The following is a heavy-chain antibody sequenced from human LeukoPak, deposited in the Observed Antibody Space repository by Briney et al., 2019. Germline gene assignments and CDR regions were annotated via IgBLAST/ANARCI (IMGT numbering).Heavy chain of an antibody. V-gene: IGHV4-59*01. J-gene: IGHJ4*02. Sequence: SETLSLTCTVSGGSISNYYWSWIRQPPGKGLEWIGYIYYSGGTNYNPSLKSRVNISVDTSKNQFSLNLTSVTAADTAVYYCARWGSIAVARFDYWGQGTLVTVSS. CDR1: GGSISNYY. CDR3: ARWGSIAVARFDY. D-gene: IGHD6-6*01. CDR2: IYYSGGT.